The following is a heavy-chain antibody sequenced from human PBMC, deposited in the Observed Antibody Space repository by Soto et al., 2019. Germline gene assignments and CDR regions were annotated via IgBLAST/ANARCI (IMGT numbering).Heavy chain of an antibody. CDR3: AKSSPGYSSIREGVKSVAGTLDY. Sequence: GGSLRLSCAASGFTFSSYAMSWVRQAPGKGLEWVSAISGSGGSTYYADSVKGRFTISRDNSKNTLYLQMNSLRAEDTAVYYCAKSSPGYSSIREGVKSVAGTLDYWGQGTLVTVSS. V-gene: IGHV3-23*01. CDR2: ISGSGGST. CDR1: GFTFSSYA. D-gene: IGHD6-19*01. J-gene: IGHJ4*02.